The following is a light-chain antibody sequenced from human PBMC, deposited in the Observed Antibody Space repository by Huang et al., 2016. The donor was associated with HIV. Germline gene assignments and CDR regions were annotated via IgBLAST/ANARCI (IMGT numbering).Light chain of an antibody. V-gene: IGKV1-8*01. J-gene: IGKJ2*01. Sequence: AIRLTQSPSSLSVSTGDRVTMTCRATQNIFSSLAWYQKKPGEATKLLIYDGTTLEIGVPSRVSGNGSGTDFTLTISCIQSEDFATYYCQHYFGSLQFGLGPKLET. CDR2: DGT. CDR1: QNIFSS. CDR3: QHYFGSLQ.